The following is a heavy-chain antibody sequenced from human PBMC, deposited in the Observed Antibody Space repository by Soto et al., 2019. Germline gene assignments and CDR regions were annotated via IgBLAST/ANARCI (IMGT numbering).Heavy chain of an antibody. CDR2: ISAYNGNT. J-gene: IGHJ4*02. D-gene: IGHD3-10*01. CDR3: ARGVYGSGKNSEY. Sequence: QVQLVQSGAEVKKPGASVKVSCKASGYTFTSYGISWVRQAPGQGLEWMGWISAYNGNTNYAQKFQGRVTMTTDTSRSKAYTELRSLRSDDPAVYYCARGVYGSGKNSEYWGQGTLVTFSS. CDR1: GYTFTSYG. V-gene: IGHV1-18*01.